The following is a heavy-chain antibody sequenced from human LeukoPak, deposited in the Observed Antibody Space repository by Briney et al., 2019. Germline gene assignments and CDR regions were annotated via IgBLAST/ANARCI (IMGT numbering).Heavy chain of an antibody. J-gene: IGHJ4*02. Sequence: GGSLRLSCAASGFTFSSSSMSWVRQAPGKGLEWVANIQQDGSDKYYVDSVKGRFTISRDNAKNSLYLQMNSLRAEDTAVYYCARDLYRIVVVPHYFDYWGQGTLVTVSS. V-gene: IGHV3-7*01. CDR1: GFTFSSSS. CDR3: ARDLYRIVVVPHYFDY. CDR2: IQQDGSDK. D-gene: IGHD3-22*01.